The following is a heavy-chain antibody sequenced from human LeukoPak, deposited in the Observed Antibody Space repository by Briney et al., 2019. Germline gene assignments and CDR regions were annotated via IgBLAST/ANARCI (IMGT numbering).Heavy chain of an antibody. J-gene: IGHJ4*02. CDR2: INPNSGGT. CDR1: GYTFTGYY. Sequence: ASVKVSCKTSGYTFTGYYMHWVRQAPGQGLEWMGWINPNSGGTSYAQKFQGGVTMTRDTSITTAYMELISLTSDDTAVYYCARQANSGWYSDHWGQGTLVTVSS. CDR3: ARQANSGWYSDH. V-gene: IGHV1-2*02. D-gene: IGHD6-19*01.